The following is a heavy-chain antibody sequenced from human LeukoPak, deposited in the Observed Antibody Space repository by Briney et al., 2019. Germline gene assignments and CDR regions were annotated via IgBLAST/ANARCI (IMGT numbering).Heavy chain of an antibody. CDR3: AKGPRGMRNKYYFDY. CDR2: IRWNSGSI. CDR1: GFTFDDYA. Sequence: GRSLRLSCAASGFTFDDYAMHWVRQAPGKGLEWVSGIRWNSGSIGYADSVKGRFTISRDNAKNSLYLQMNSLRAEDTALYYCAKGPRGMRNKYYFDYWGQGTLVTVSS. V-gene: IGHV3-9*01. D-gene: IGHD1/OR15-1a*01. J-gene: IGHJ4*02.